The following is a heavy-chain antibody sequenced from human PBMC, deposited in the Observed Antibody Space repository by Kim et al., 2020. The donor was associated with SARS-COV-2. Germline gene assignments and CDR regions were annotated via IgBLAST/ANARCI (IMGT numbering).Heavy chain of an antibody. D-gene: IGHD3-16*02. Sequence: SETLSLTCTVSGGSISSSSYYWGWIRQPPGKGLEWIGSIYYSGSTYYNPSLKSRVTISVDTSKNQFSLKLSSVTAADTAVYYCARYVITFGGVIVGTFDYWGQGTLVTVSS. J-gene: IGHJ4*02. CDR3: ARYVITFGGVIVGTFDY. V-gene: IGHV4-39*01. CDR2: IYYSGST. CDR1: GGSISSSSYY.